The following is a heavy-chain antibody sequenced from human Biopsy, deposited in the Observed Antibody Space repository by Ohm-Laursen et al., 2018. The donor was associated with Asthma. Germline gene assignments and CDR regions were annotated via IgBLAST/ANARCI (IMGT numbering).Heavy chain of an antibody. D-gene: IGHD6-13*01. Sequence: SDTLSLTCTVSPGSINDYYWNWIRQFPGKGLEWIGYVHSSGSTRFNPPLKSRVTVSVDTSVDQVSLKLSSVSAADTAIYYCARATSTWSQSGPHFFDHWGPGTLVTVSS. CDR1: PGSINDYY. CDR2: VHSSGST. V-gene: IGHV4-59*07. CDR3: ARATSTWSQSGPHFFDH. J-gene: IGHJ5*02.